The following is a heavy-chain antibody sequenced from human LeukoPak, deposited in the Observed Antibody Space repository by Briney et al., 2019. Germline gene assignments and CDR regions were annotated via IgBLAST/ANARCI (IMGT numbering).Heavy chain of an antibody. Sequence: GGSLRLSCAPSGFTFSSYSMNWVRQAPGKGLEWVSSISSSSSYIYYADSVKGRFTISRDNAKNSLYLQMNSLRAEDTAVYYCARDSARYSSSWGGFDYWGQGTLVTVSS. D-gene: IGHD6-13*01. CDR3: ARDSARYSSSWGGFDY. CDR2: ISSSSSYI. V-gene: IGHV3-21*01. J-gene: IGHJ4*02. CDR1: GFTFSSYS.